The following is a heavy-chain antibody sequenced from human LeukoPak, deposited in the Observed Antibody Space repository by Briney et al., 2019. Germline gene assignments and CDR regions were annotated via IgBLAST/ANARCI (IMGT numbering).Heavy chain of an antibody. CDR1: GGYISSYY. D-gene: IGHD2-2*01. CDR2: IFNSGST. V-gene: IGHV4-59*01. Sequence: PSETLSLTCTVSGGYISSYYWSWIRQPPGKGLEWIGYIFNSGSTNYNPSLKSRVTISVDTSKNQFSLKLSSVTAADTAVYFCALGGCSSTSCYVLDYWGQGTLVTVSS. J-gene: IGHJ4*02. CDR3: ALGGCSSTSCYVLDY.